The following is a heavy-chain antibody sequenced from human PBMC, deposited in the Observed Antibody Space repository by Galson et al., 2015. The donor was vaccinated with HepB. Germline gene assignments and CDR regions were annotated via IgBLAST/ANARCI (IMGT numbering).Heavy chain of an antibody. V-gene: IGHV3-48*02. CDR1: GFTFSSYS. J-gene: IGHJ3*02. D-gene: IGHD5-24*01. CDR2: ISSSSSTI. CDR3: ARTRLQTRAFDI. Sequence: SLRLSCAASGFTFSSYSMHWVRQAPGKGLEWVSYISSSSSTIYYADSVKGRFAISRDNAKNSLYLQMNSLRDEDTAVYYCARTRLQTRAFDIWGQGTMVTVSS.